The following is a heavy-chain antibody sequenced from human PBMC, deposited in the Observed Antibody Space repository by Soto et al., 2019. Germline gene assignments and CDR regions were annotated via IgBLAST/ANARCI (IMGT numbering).Heavy chain of an antibody. CDR2: IYYSGST. Sequence: SETLSLTCTVSGGSISSYYWSWIRQPPGKGLEWIGYIYYSGSTNYNPSLKSRVTISVDTSKNQFSLKLSSVTAADTAVYYCARDSRHYCGSEYYFDYWGQGTLVTVSS. CDR1: GGSISSYY. J-gene: IGHJ4*02. CDR3: ARDSRHYCGSEYYFDY. D-gene: IGHD3-10*01. V-gene: IGHV4-59*01.